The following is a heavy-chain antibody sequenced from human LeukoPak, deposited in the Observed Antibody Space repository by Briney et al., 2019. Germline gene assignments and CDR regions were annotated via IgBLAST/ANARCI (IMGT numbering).Heavy chain of an antibody. Sequence: GGSLRLSCAASGFTFSSYAMSWVRQAPGKGLEWVSAISGSGGSTYYADSVKGRFTISRDNSKNTLYLQMNSLRAEDTAVNYCAKGQYYDFWSGYRGTDWFDPWGQGTLVTVSS. CDR3: AKGQYYDFWSGYRGTDWFDP. CDR1: GFTFSSYA. D-gene: IGHD3-3*01. V-gene: IGHV3-23*01. CDR2: ISGSGGST. J-gene: IGHJ5*02.